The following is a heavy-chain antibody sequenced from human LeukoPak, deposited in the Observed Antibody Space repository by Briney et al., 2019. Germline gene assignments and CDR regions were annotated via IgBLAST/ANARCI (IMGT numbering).Heavy chain of an antibody. CDR1: GFTFSSYG. D-gene: IGHD2-2*01. V-gene: IGHV3-33*01. CDR3: AREYCSSTSCYSDY. J-gene: IGHJ4*02. CDR2: IWYDGSNK. Sequence: GGSLRLSCAASGFTFSSYGMHWVRQAPGKGLEWVAVIWYDGSNKYYADSVKGRFTISRDNSKNTLYLQMNSLRADDTAVYYCAREYCSSTSCYSDYWGQGTLVTVSS.